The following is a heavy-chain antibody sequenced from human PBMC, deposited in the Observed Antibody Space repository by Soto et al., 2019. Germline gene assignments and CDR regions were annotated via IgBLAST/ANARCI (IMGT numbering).Heavy chain of an antibody. J-gene: IGHJ5*02. V-gene: IGHV1-69*06. CDR2: ITPIFGEP. CDR3: ARGSSSSIINLFAP. D-gene: IGHD3-10*01. CDR1: GGPFSSYA. Sequence: QVQLEQSGAELKKPGSSVKVSCKASGGPFSSYAINWVRQAPGQGLEWMGGITPIFGEPKYAQKFQGRVTITADIATGTAYVELSSLRSDDTAVYFCARGSSSSIINLFAPWGQGTLVTVSS.